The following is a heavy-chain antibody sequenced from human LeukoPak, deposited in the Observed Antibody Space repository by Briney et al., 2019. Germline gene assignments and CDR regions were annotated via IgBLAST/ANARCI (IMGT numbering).Heavy chain of an antibody. D-gene: IGHD6-13*01. Sequence: SETLSLTCIVSGGSISSYYWSWIRQPPGKRLEWIGFYSGSTNYNPSLKSRVTISVDTSKNQFSLKLSSVTAADTAMYYCARDYSSSSQYAFDIWGQGTMVTVSS. V-gene: IGHV4-59*01. CDR3: ARDYSSSSQYAFDI. J-gene: IGHJ3*02. CDR2: YSGST. CDR1: GGSISSYY.